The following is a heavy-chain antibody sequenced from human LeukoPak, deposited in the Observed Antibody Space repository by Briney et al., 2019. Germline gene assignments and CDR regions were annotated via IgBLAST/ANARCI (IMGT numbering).Heavy chain of an antibody. V-gene: IGHV3-23*01. Sequence: GGSLRLSCAVSGFTFTTYAMTWVRQAPGKGLEWVSAICGSGTSTYYADSVKGRFTISRDNSKNTLYLQINSLRAEDTARYYCSNAHFGDYWGEGTLVTVSS. CDR1: GFTFTTYA. J-gene: IGHJ4*02. CDR2: ICGSGTST. D-gene: IGHD3-3*01. CDR3: SNAHFGDY.